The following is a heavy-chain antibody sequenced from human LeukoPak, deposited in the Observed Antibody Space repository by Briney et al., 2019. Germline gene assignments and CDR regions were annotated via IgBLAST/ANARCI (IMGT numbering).Heavy chain of an antibody. CDR1: GYTFTSYY. Sequence: GASVKVSCKASGYTFTSYYMHWVRQAPGQGLEWMGIINPSGGSTSYAQKFQGRVTMTRDTSTSTVYMELSSLRSEDTAVYYCARDRADNFDSSGYYPDGLDIWGQGTMVTVS. CDR2: INPSGGST. CDR3: ARDRADNFDSSGYYPDGLDI. J-gene: IGHJ3*02. D-gene: IGHD3-22*01. V-gene: IGHV1-46*01.